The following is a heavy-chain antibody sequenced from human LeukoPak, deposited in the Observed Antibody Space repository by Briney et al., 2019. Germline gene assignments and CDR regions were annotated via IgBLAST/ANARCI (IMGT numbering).Heavy chain of an antibody. CDR3: ARGSYSSSWYYFDY. CDR1: GYTFTSYD. V-gene: IGHV1-8*01. J-gene: IGHJ4*02. D-gene: IGHD6-13*01. CDR2: MNPNSGNT. Sequence: GASVKASCKASGYTFTSYDINWVRQATGQGLEWMGWMNPNSGNTGYAQKFQGRVTMTRNTSISTAYMELSSLRSEDTAVYYCARGSYSSSWYYFDYWGQGTLVTVSS.